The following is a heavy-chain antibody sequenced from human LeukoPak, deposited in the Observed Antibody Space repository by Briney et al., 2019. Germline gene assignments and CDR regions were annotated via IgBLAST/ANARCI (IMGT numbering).Heavy chain of an antibody. CDR3: ARRASGSYSY. V-gene: IGHV4-39*01. CDR1: GDSISSDSYY. CDR2: IYYSGTT. Sequence: PSETLSLTCTVSGDSISSDSYYWGWIRQPPGKRLEWIGSIYYSGTTYYNPSLKSRVAISVDTPKNQFSLRLSSVTTTDTAVYYCARRASGSYSYWGQGTLVIVSS. J-gene: IGHJ4*02. D-gene: IGHD1-26*01.